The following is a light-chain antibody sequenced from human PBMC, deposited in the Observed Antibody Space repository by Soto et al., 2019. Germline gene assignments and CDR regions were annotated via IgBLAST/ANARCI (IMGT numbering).Light chain of an antibody. J-gene: IGLJ3*02. V-gene: IGLV4-69*01. CDR2: LNSDGSH. CDR3: QTWGTGFWV. CDR1: SGHSSYA. Sequence: QLVLTQSPSASASLGASVKLTCTLSSGHSSYAIAWHQQQPEKGPRYLMKLNSDGSHSKGDGIPDRFSGSSSGAERYLTISXXXXXXEADYYCQTWGTGFWVFGGGTKL.